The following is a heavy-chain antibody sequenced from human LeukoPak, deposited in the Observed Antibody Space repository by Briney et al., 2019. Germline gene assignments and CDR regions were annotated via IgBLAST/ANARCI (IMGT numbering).Heavy chain of an antibody. CDR1: GFTFSSYG. V-gene: IGHV3-48*01. Sequence: GGSLRLSCAASGFTFSSYGMHWVRQAPGKGLEWVSYISSSSSTIYYADSVKGRFTISRDNSKNMIYLQMNNLRAEDTAIYYCARQMVRGIIYNWFDSWGQGTLVTVSS. CDR2: ISSSSSTI. CDR3: ARQMVRGIIYNWFDS. J-gene: IGHJ5*02. D-gene: IGHD3-10*01.